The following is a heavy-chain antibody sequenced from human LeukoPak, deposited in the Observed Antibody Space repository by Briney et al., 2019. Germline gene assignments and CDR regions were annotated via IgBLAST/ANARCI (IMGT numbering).Heavy chain of an antibody. Sequence: GGSLRLSCAASGFTFSSYAMSWVRQAPGKGLEWVSAVSAGAGSTYYADSVKGRFTISRDNSKNTLFLQMNSLRAEDTAVYYCAKRGASGGGSGSYYFDFWGQGTLVTVSS. D-gene: IGHD2-15*01. CDR3: AKRGASGGGSGSYYFDF. CDR2: VSAGAGST. CDR1: GFTFSSYA. V-gene: IGHV3-23*01. J-gene: IGHJ4*02.